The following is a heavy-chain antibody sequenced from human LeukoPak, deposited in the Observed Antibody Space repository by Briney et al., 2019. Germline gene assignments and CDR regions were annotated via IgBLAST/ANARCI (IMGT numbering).Heavy chain of an antibody. J-gene: IGHJ4*02. Sequence: GGSLRLSCAASGFTFSSYAMSWVRQAPGKGLEWVSGISGSGGGTYYADSVKGRFTISRDNSKNTLYLQMNSLRAEDTAVYYCAKASGLGYYDSSRPGPPDYWGQGTLVTVSS. CDR2: ISGSGGGT. D-gene: IGHD3-22*01. V-gene: IGHV3-23*01. CDR1: GFTFSSYA. CDR3: AKASGLGYYDSSRPGPPDY.